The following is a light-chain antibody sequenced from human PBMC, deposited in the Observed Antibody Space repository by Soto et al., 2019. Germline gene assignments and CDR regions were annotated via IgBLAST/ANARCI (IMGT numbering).Light chain of an antibody. CDR2: GTS. CDR3: HKVYTYPRT. V-gene: IGKV1-6*02. Sequence: IQMTQSPSSLFASVGEGVTITCRASQGIRNNLGWYQQKPGKAPKRLIYGTSNLQYGVPARFSGGGFGTEFTLTITSLQPEDFATYYCHKVYTYPRTFGQGTKVDIK. J-gene: IGKJ1*01. CDR1: QGIRNN.